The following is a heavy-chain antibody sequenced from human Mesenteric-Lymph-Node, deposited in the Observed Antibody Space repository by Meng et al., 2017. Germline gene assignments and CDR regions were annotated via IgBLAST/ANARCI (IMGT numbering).Heavy chain of an antibody. CDR2: IYHSGGT. CDR1: GYSISSGYY. CDR3: ARDPQAIGPFDY. Sequence: SETLSLTCAVPGYSISSGYYWGWIRQPPGKGLEWIGSIYHSGGTYYNPSLKSRVTISVDTSKNQFSLKLSSVTAADTAVYYCARDPQAIGPFDYWGQGTLVTVSS. J-gene: IGHJ4*02. V-gene: IGHV4-38-2*02.